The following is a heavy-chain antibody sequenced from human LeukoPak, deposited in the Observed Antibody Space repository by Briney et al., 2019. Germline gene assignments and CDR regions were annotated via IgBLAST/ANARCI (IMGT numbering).Heavy chain of an antibody. V-gene: IGHV1-8*03. CDR3: ARGGFRGSGSYYKPQGY. D-gene: IGHD3-10*01. CDR2: MNPNSGNT. Sequence: ASVKVSCKASGYTFTSYDINWVRQATGQGLEWMGWMNPNSGNTGYAQKFQGRVTITRNTSISTAYMELSSLRSEDTAVYYCARGGFRGSGSYYKPQGYWGQGTLVTVSS. J-gene: IGHJ4*02. CDR1: GYTFTSYD.